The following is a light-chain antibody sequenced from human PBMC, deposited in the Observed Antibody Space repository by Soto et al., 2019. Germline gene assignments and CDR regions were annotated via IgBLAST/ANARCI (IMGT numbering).Light chain of an antibody. CDR2: GAS. J-gene: IGKJ4*01. Sequence: EIVMTQSPATLSVSPGERATLSCRASQSFSSTLAWYQQKPGQAPRLLIYGASTRATGIPARFSGSGSGTEFTLTLSSLQAEDFEVYYCQRYNNLPPGLTFGGGTKVEIK. CDR3: QRYNNLPPGLT. V-gene: IGKV3-15*01. CDR1: QSFSST.